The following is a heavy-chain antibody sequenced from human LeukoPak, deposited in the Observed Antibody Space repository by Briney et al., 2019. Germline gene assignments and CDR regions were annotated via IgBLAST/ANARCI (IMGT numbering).Heavy chain of an antibody. V-gene: IGHV4-38-2*01. CDR1: GYSISSGYY. CDR2: IFHSGIT. CDR3: ARVRSRSLDY. J-gene: IGHJ4*02. Sequence: SETLSLTCVVSGYSISSGYYWGWIRQPPGKGLEWIGSIFHSGITYNIPSLKSRVTISVDTSKNQFSLKLSSVTAADTAVYYCARVRSRSLDYWGQGTLGTVSS.